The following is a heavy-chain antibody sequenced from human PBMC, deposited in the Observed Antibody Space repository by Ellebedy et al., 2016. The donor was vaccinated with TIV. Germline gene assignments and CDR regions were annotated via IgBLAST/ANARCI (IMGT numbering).Heavy chain of an antibody. CDR2: ISSSTSYI. J-gene: IGHJ6*03. CDR1: GFTFSTYS. Sequence: GESLKISCAASGFTFSTYSLNWVRQAPGKGLEWVSSISSSTSYIYYADSVKGRFTISRDNAKNSLYLQMKSLRAEDTAVYYCGMDRINGYYYYYIDVWGKGPTVTVSS. CDR3: GMDRINGYYYYYIDV. V-gene: IGHV3-21*01. D-gene: IGHD1-14*01.